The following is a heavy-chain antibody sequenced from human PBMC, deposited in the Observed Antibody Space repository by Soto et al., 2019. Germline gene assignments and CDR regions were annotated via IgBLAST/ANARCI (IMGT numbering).Heavy chain of an antibody. CDR2: ISSSSSNI. J-gene: IGHJ4*02. CDR1: GFTFSSRA. D-gene: IGHD3-16*01. CDR3: ASDRSLGSNWYYYLES. Sequence: GGSLRLSCTASGFTFSSRAMNWVRQFPGRGLEWVSYISSSSSNIDYADSVKGRFTVSRVNAKNSLYLQMNTLRDEDTAVYYCASDRSLGSNWYYYLESWGQGTLVTVSS. V-gene: IGHV3-48*02.